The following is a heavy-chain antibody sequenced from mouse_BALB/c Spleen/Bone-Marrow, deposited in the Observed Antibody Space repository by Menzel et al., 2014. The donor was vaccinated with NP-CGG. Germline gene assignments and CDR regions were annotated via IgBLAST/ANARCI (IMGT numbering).Heavy chain of an antibody. CDR2: ILLGSGST. J-gene: IGHJ4*01. CDR1: GYTFSSYW. Sequence: QVQLKDSGAELMKPGASMKISCKATGYTFSSYWIEWVKQRPGHGLEWIGEILLGSGSTNYNERFKGKATFTADTSSNTAYMQLSSLTSEDSAVYYCARAYYVNYDAMDYWGQGTSVTVSS. D-gene: IGHD2-10*01. V-gene: IGHV1-9*01. CDR3: ARAYYVNYDAMDY.